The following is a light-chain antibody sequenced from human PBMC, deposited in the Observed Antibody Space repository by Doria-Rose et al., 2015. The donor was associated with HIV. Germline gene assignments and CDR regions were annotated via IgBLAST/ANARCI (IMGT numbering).Light chain of an antibody. CDR1: SSDVGGYSY. Sequence: QSVLTQPASVSGSPGQSVTISCNGTSSDVGGYSYVSWYQHHPGKVPKLLIYDVTKRPSGVSNRFSGSKSGNTASLTISGLQPEDEADYSCCAFAGATVSKVFGGGTQLTVL. CDR3: CAFAGATVSKV. J-gene: IGLJ3*02. CDR2: DVT. V-gene: IGLV2-23*02.